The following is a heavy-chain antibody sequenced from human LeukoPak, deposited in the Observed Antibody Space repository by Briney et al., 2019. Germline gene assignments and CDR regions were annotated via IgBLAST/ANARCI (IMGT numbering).Heavy chain of an antibody. CDR3: ARGRYDSNYYYYMAV. J-gene: IGHJ6*03. Sequence: PSETLSLTCAVYGGSFSGYYWSWIRQPPGKGLEWIGEINHSGSTNYNPSLKSRVTISVDTSKNQFSLKLSSVTAADTAVYNCARGRYDSNYYYYMAVWGKGTTVTVSS. D-gene: IGHD3-3*01. CDR1: GGSFSGYY. V-gene: IGHV4-34*01. CDR2: INHSGST.